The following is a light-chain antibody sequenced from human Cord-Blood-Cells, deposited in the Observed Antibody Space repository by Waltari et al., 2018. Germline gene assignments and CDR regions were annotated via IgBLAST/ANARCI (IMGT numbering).Light chain of an antibody. CDR2: EDN. V-gene: IGLV6-57*02. Sequence: NFMLTQPHSVSASPGKTVTIPCTGSSGSRDRNSVQRYQQRPGSAPTTVIYEDNQSPSGVPDRFSGSIDSSSNSASLTISGLKTEDEADYYCQSYDSSTWVFGGGTKLTVL. CDR1: SGSRDRNS. J-gene: IGLJ3*02. CDR3: QSYDSSTWV.